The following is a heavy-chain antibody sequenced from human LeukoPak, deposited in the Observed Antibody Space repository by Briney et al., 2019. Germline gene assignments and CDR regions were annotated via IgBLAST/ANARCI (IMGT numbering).Heavy chain of an antibody. CDR2: ISSSSSYI. Sequence: GGSLRLSCAASGFTFSSYSMNWVRQAPGKGLEWVSSISSSSSYIYYADSVKGRFTISRDNSKNTLYLQMNSLRAEDTAVYYCAKDLKYSSSFDAFDIWGQGTMVTVSS. D-gene: IGHD6-6*01. CDR1: GFTFSSYS. CDR3: AKDLKYSSSFDAFDI. V-gene: IGHV3-21*04. J-gene: IGHJ3*02.